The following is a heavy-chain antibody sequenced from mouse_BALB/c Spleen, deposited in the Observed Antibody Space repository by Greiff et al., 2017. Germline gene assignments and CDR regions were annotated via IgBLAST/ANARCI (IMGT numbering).Heavy chain of an antibody. D-gene: IGHD2-1*01. J-gene: IGHJ4*01. Sequence: EVQRVESGGGLVQPGGSLKLSCAASGFTFSSYTMSWVRQTPEKRLEWVAYISNGGGSTYYPDTVKGRFTISRDNAKNTLYLQMSSLKSEDTAMYYCARRGYGNYGYAMDYWGQGTSVTVSS. CDR3: ARRGYGNYGYAMDY. CDR2: ISNGGGST. CDR1: GFTFSSYT. V-gene: IGHV5-12-2*01.